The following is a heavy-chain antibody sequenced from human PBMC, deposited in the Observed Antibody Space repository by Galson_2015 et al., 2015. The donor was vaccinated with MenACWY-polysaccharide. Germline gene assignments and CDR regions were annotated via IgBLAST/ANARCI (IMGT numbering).Heavy chain of an antibody. J-gene: IGHJ4*02. CDR3: AREIAPNGIAMAKVLNDY. V-gene: IGHV1-8*01. CDR2: LKPNSGNT. Sequence: SVKVSCQASGYTFTRYDINWARQAAGQGLEWMGWLKPNSGNTGYPQKFQGRITMTKNNSISTAYIELSSLRSEDTAVYYCAREIAPNGIAMAKVLNDYWGQGTLVTVSS. CDR1: GYTFTRYD. D-gene: IGHD6-19*01.